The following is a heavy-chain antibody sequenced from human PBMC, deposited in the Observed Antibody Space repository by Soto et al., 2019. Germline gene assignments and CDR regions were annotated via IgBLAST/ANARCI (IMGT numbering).Heavy chain of an antibody. J-gene: IGHJ4*02. V-gene: IGHV4-38-2*01. D-gene: IGHD2-8*01. CDR2: IYHSGST. CDR3: ARVLLMGGFDY. CDR1: GYSISSGYY. Sequence: SETLSLTCAVSGYSISSGYYWGWIRQPPGKGLEWIGSIYHSGSTYYNPSLKSRVTISVDTSKNQFSLKLSSVTAADTAVYYCARVLLMGGFDYWGQGTLVTVSS.